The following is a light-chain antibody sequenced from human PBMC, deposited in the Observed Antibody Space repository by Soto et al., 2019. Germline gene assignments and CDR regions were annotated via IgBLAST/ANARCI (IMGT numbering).Light chain of an antibody. CDR1: QSVSSN. Sequence: EIVMTQSPATLSVSPGERATLSCRASQSVSSNLAWYQQKPAQAPSLLIYGASTRATGIPARFSGSGSGTEFTLTFSSLHSEDFAVYYCQQYNNWPYTFGQWTKLEIK. V-gene: IGKV3-15*01. CDR3: QQYNNWPYT. J-gene: IGKJ2*01. CDR2: GAS.